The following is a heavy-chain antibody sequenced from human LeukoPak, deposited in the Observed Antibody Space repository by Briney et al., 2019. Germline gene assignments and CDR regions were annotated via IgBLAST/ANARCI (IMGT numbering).Heavy chain of an antibody. CDR2: ISNNGGYT. D-gene: IGHD1-26*01. J-gene: IGHJ4*02. CDR1: GFTFSSSA. V-gene: IGHV3-23*01. Sequence: PGGSLRLSCAASGFTFSSSAMSWVRQAPGKGLEWVSAISNNGGYTYYADSVQGRFTISRDNSKNTLYLQMNSLRAEDTAEYYCASSLVGATDFCYWGQGTLVTVSS. CDR3: ASSLVGATDFCY.